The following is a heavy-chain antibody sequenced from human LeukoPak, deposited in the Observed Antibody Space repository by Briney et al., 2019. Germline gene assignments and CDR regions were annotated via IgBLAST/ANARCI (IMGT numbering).Heavy chain of an antibody. CDR2: IYYSGST. V-gene: IGHV4-39*01. CDR3: AASGIAVAGTVAFDY. J-gene: IGHJ4*02. Sequence: PSETLSLTCTVSGGSISSSSYYWGWIRQPPGKGLEWIGSIYYSGSTYYNPSLKSRVTISVDTSKNQFSLKLSSVTAADTAVYYCAASGIAVAGTVAFDYWGQGTLVTVSS. CDR1: GGSISSSSYY. D-gene: IGHD6-19*01.